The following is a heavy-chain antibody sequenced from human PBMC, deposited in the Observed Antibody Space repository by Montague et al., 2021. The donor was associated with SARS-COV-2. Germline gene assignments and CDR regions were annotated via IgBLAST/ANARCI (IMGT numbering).Heavy chain of an antibody. Sequence: SETLSLTCTVSGDSTSCPNCYWGWIRQPPGKGLDWIGTIYNSGTTYYNPSLKRRLTTSIDTSKNQFSLKLSSVTAADTAVYYCARHRNYGDHSLDNWFHPWGQGTLVTVSS. V-gene: IGHV4-39*01. CDR3: ARHRNYGDHSLDNWFHP. J-gene: IGHJ5*02. D-gene: IGHD4-17*01. CDR2: IYNSGTT. CDR1: GDSTSCPNCY.